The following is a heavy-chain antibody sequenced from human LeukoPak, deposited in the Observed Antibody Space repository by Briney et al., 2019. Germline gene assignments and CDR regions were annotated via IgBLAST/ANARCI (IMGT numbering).Heavy chain of an antibody. V-gene: IGHV3-9*01. J-gene: IGHJ4*02. CDR3: ARAPYDDYPAY. D-gene: IGHD4-17*01. CDR2: ISWNSGSI. Sequence: GGSLRLSCAASGFTFDDYAMHWVRQAPGKGLEWVSGISWNSGSIGYADSVKGRFTISRDNAKNSLYLQMNSLRAEDTAVYYCARAPYDDYPAYWGQGTLVTVSS. CDR1: GFTFDDYA.